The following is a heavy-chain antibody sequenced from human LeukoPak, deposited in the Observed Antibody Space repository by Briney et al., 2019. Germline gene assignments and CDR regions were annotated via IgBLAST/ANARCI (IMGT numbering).Heavy chain of an antibody. J-gene: IGHJ5*02. Sequence: GRSLRLSCAASGFTFSDYAMHWVRQVLGKGLEWVAVIWYDGSNKYHADSVKGRFTISRDNSKNTLYLEMNSLKVEDTAVYYCAREGKAAGTSGWIDPWGQGTLVTVSS. D-gene: IGHD6-13*01. V-gene: IGHV3-33*01. CDR3: AREGKAAGTSGWIDP. CDR1: GFTFSDYA. CDR2: IWYDGSNK.